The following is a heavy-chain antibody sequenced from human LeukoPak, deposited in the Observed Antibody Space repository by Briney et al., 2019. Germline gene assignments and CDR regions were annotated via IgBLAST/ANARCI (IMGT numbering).Heavy chain of an antibody. J-gene: IGHJ4*02. D-gene: IGHD2-15*01. CDR1: GFTFSNYW. V-gene: IGHV3-7*01. Sequence: PGGSLRLSCAVSGFTFSNYWMTWVRQAPGKGLEWVANIKEDGSKKYYVDSVKGRFTISRDNAKNSLYLQMNSLRAEDTAVYYCARDRYCRGYWGQGTLVTVSS. CDR2: IKEDGSKK. CDR3: ARDRYCRGY.